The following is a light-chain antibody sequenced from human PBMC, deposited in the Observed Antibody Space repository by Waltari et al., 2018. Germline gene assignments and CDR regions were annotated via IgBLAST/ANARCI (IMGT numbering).Light chain of an antibody. J-gene: IGKJ1*01. Sequence: EIVLTQSPGTLSLPPGETATLSCRASQSVRRALAWYQQKPGQAPRLLIYDASSRATGIPDRFSGSGSGTDFSLTISRLEAEDFAVYYCQHYVSLPATFGQGTKVEIK. V-gene: IGKV3-20*01. CDR2: DAS. CDR3: QHYVSLPAT. CDR1: QSVRRA.